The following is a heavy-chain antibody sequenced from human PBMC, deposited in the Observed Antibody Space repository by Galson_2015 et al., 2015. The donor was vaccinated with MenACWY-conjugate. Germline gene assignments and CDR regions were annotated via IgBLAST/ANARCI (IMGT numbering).Heavy chain of an antibody. V-gene: IGHV3-7*01. CDR3: AAWTADDNY. CDR1: GFTFSNSW. D-gene: IGHD3/OR15-3a*01. Sequence: SLRLSCAASGFTFSNSWMNWLRQAPGSGLEWVANINPEGSRGTYVDSVKGRFTISRDNAENSVYLEMNSLRPEDTAVFYCAAWTADDNYWAQGTLLTVSS. CDR2: INPEGSRG. J-gene: IGHJ4*02.